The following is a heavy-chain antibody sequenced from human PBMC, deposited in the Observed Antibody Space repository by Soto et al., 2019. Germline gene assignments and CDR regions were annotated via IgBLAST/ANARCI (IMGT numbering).Heavy chain of an antibody. J-gene: IGHJ3*01. Sequence: PGGSLRLYCAASGFTFRDYEMHWVRQAPGKGLQWVSYISSSGTTIYYSESVKGRFTISRDTAKNSLYLQLSGLRADDTAVYYCARRIWDPAVVAVATRGAFDVWGQGTMVSVSS. V-gene: IGHV3-48*03. CDR2: ISSSGTTI. CDR1: GFTFRDYE. D-gene: IGHD2-15*01. CDR3: ARRIWDPAVVAVATRGAFDV.